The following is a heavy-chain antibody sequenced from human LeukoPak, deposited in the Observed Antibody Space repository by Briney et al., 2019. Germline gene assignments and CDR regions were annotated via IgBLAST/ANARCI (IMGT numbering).Heavy chain of an antibody. CDR1: GGSISSYY. CDR3: ARVERGYGSGSYPQWGYYYYYYMDV. D-gene: IGHD3-10*01. V-gene: IGHV4-59*01. J-gene: IGHJ6*03. Sequence: SETLSLTCTVSGGSISSYYWSWIRQPPGKGLEWIGYIYHSGSTNYNPSLKSRVTISVDTSKNQFSLKLSSVTAADTAVYYCARVERGYGSGSYPQWGYYYYYYMDVWGKGTTVTISS. CDR2: IYHSGST.